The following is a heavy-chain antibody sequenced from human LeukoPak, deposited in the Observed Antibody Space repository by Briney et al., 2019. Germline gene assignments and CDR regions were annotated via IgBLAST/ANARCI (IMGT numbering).Heavy chain of an antibody. V-gene: IGHV1-18*01. J-gene: IGHJ5*02. CDR2: ISAYNGST. CDR3: ARDPGYDWLMIRLDP. CDR1: GYTFTSYG. Sequence: GASVKVSCKASGYTFTSYGISWVRQAPGQGLEWMGWISAYNGSTNYAQKLQGRVTMTTDTSTSTAYMELRSLRSDDTAVYYCARDPGYDWLMIRLDPWGQGTLVTVSS. D-gene: IGHD5-12*01.